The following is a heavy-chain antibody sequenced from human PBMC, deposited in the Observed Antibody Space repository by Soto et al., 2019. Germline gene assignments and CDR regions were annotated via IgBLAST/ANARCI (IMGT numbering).Heavy chain of an antibody. D-gene: IGHD4-4*01. CDR3: ARATAY. Sequence: QVQLVHSGAEVKKPGSSVKVSCKASGGTFGTYAISWVRQAPGQGLEWMGRIIPYLDITDYAQKFQGRFTIAADKSTTMAYMDLRRLRSEVTAVYFCARATAYWGQGTLVTVSS. V-gene: IGHV1-69*04. CDR1: GGTFGTYA. CDR2: IIPYLDIT. J-gene: IGHJ4*02.